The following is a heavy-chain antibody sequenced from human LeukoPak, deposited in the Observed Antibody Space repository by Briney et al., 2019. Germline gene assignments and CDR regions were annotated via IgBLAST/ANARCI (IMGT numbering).Heavy chain of an antibody. CDR1: GFTFSSYS. V-gene: IGHV3-48*02. Sequence: GGSLRLSCAASGFTFSSYSMNWVRQAPGKGLEWVSYISSSGSTIYYADSVRGRFTISRDNGKNSLYLQMNSLRDEDTVVYYCARTPMRAFDIWGQGTMVTVSS. D-gene: IGHD3-22*01. J-gene: IGHJ3*02. CDR2: ISSSGSTI. CDR3: ARTPMRAFDI.